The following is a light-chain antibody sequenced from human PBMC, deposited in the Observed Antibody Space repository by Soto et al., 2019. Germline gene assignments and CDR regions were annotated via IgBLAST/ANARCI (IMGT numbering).Light chain of an antibody. Sequence: IQMTQSPSTLSASVLDICTSTCRASQSVSDWLAWYQQKPGNPPKLLIYDTSRLESAVPSRFSASGSGTEFTLTISSLQPDDFATYYCQQYTNYPWTFGQGTKVEI. V-gene: IGKV1-5*01. J-gene: IGKJ1*01. CDR1: QSVSDW. CDR2: DTS. CDR3: QQYTNYPWT.